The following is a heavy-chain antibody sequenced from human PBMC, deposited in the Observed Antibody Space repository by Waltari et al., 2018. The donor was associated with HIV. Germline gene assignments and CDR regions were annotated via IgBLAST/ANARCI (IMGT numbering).Heavy chain of an antibody. CDR3: AKDYFVVVTAAGPFDP. D-gene: IGHD2-21*02. CDR1: GFSFSSYG. J-gene: IGHJ5*02. V-gene: IGHV3-30*18. Sequence: QVKLVESGGGVVQPGRTLRLSCAASGFSFSSYGMYWVRQAPGKGLEGVAFISYDGSNKYYADSVKGRFTISRDNSKNTLYLQMNSLRAEDTAVYYCAKDYFVVVTAAGPFDPWGQGTLVTVSS. CDR2: ISYDGSNK.